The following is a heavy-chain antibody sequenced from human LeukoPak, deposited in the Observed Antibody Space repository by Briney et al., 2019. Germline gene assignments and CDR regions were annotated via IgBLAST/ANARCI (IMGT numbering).Heavy chain of an antibody. Sequence: PSETLSLTCTVSGDSISSSSYYWGWIRQPPGKGLEWIASIYYSASTYYNPSLKSLVPISVDTSKNQFSLKLSSVTAADTAVYYCARDHYDSSGYYYFDYWGQGTLVTVSS. CDR1: GDSISSSSYY. J-gene: IGHJ4*02. V-gene: IGHV4-39*02. CDR2: IYYSAST. CDR3: ARDHYDSSGYYYFDY. D-gene: IGHD3-22*01.